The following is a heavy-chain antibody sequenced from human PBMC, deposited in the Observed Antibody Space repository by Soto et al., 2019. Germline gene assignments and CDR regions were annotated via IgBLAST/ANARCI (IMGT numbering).Heavy chain of an antibody. D-gene: IGHD1-1*01. V-gene: IGHV1-3*01. CDR1: GYTFTSYA. J-gene: IGHJ6*03. CDR3: ARKGTTSLYYYYMDV. Sequence: GASVKVSCKASGYTFTSYAMHWVRQAPGQRLEWMGWINAGNGNTKYSQKFQGRVTITRDTSASTAYMELSSLRSEDTAVYYCARKGTTSLYYYYMDVRGKGTTVTVSS. CDR2: INAGNGNT.